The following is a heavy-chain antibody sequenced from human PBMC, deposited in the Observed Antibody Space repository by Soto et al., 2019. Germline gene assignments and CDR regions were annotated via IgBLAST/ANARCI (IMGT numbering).Heavy chain of an antibody. D-gene: IGHD1-26*01. CDR3: ARGVVGATYYYYGMDV. CDR1: GFTFSSYD. J-gene: IGHJ6*02. Sequence: EVQLVESGGGLVQPGGSLRLSCAASGFTFSSYDMHWVRQATGKGPEWVSAIGTAGDTYYPGSVKGRFTISRENAKNSLYLQMNSLRAEDTAVYYCARGVVGATYYYYGMDVWGQGTTVTVSS. V-gene: IGHV3-13*01. CDR2: IGTAGDT.